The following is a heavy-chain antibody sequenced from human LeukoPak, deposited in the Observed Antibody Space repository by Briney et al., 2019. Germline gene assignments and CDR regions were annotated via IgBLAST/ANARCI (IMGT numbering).Heavy chain of an antibody. CDR3: APIRISGYFDY. Sequence: GGSLRLSCAASGFTFSSYSMNWVRQAPGKGLEWVSYISSSSTIYYADSVKGRFTISRDNAKNSLYLQMNSLRAEDTAVYYCAPIRISGYFDYWGQGTLVTISP. J-gene: IGHJ4*02. CDR1: GFTFSSYS. V-gene: IGHV3-48*01. D-gene: IGHD1-14*01. CDR2: ISSSSTI.